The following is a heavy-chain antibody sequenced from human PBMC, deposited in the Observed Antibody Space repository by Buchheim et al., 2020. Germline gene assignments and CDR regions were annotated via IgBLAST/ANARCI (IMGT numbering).Heavy chain of an antibody. D-gene: IGHD3-10*01. J-gene: IGHJ5*02. V-gene: IGHV3-23*01. CDR1: GFTFSTYS. CDR3: AGEAPHTDWFDP. CDR2: FSGSRGYT. Sequence: EVQLLESGGGLVQPGGSLRLSCVASGFTFSTYSMTWVRQAPGKGLEWVSFSGSRGYTLYADSVKGRFTISRDNFNNTLYLQMNSLRADDTAVYYCAGEAPHTDWFDPWGRGTL.